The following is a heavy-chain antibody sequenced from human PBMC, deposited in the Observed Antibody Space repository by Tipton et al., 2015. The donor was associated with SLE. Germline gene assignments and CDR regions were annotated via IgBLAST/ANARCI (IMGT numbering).Heavy chain of an antibody. CDR3: ARTRTVATIRYYFDF. V-gene: IGHV3-30*02. J-gene: IGHJ4*02. CDR2: IRYDGSNK. CDR1: GFTFSSYG. D-gene: IGHD5-12*01. Sequence: SLRLSCAASGFTFSSYGMHWVRQAPGKGLEWVAFIRYDGSNKYYADSVKGRFTISRDNSKNTLYLQMNSLRAEDTAVYYCARTRTVATIRYYFDFWGQGTLVTVSS.